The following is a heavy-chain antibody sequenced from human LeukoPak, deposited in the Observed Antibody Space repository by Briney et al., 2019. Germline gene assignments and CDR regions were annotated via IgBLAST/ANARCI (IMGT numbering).Heavy chain of an antibody. CDR2: MNPNSGNT. CDR1: GYTFTSHD. J-gene: IGHJ5*02. D-gene: IGHD3-10*01. V-gene: IGHV1-8*01. Sequence: ASVKVSCKASGYTFTSHDINWVRQATGQGLEWMGWMNPNSGNTGYAQKFQGRVTMTRNTSISTAYMELSGLRSEDTAVYYCARGPPVLLWFGGRENWFDPWGQGTLVTVSS. CDR3: ARGPPVLLWFGGRENWFDP.